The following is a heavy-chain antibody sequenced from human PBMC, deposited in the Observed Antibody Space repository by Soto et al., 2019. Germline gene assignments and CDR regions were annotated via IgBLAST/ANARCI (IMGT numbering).Heavy chain of an antibody. CDR1: GASVSNGGYH. D-gene: IGHD2-21*02. J-gene: IGHJ4*02. V-gene: IGHV4-61*08. CDR2: VENNGCA. CDR3: AVYLGGAGGDGY. Sequence: QVHLQESGPGLVQPSETLSLTCTISGASVSNGGYHWSWIRQPPGEGLEWIGNVENNGCAKCNPSLKGRVTMSADTSKNPLSLRLSSLTAADTAVYYCAVYLGGAGGDGYWGQGTLVTVSS.